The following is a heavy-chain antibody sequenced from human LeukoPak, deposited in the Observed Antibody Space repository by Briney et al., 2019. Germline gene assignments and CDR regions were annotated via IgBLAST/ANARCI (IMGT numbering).Heavy chain of an antibody. Sequence: SETLSLTCTVSGGSISSYYWSWIRQPPGKGLEWIGYIYYSGSTNYNPSLKSRVTISVDTSKNQFSLKLSSVTAADTAVYYCATSPRRALANWFDPCGQGTLVTVSS. CDR3: ATSPRRALANWFDP. CDR1: GGSISSYY. D-gene: IGHD3-3*02. CDR2: IYYSGST. V-gene: IGHV4-59*01. J-gene: IGHJ5*02.